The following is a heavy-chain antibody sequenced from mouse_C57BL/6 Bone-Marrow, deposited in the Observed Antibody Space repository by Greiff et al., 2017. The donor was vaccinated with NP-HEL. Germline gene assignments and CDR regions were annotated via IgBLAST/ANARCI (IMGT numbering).Heavy chain of an antibody. CDR2: LSSGGSYT. D-gene: IGHD2-4*01. V-gene: IGHV5-6*02. CDR3: ASPYECDVAWFAY. CDR1: GFTFSSYG. J-gene: IGHJ3*01. Sequence: EVMLVESGGDLVKPGGSLKLSCAASGFTFSSYGMSWVRQTPHKRLEWVATLSSGGSYTYYPYSVKGRFTISRDNAKNTLYLQMSSLKSEDTAMYYFASPYECDVAWFAYWGQGTLVTVSA.